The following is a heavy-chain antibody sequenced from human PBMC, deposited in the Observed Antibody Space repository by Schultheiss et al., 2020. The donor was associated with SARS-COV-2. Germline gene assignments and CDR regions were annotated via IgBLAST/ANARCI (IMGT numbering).Heavy chain of an antibody. V-gene: IGHV4-31*03. CDR3: ARGIEYCSGGSCYSGVLDY. D-gene: IGHD2-15*01. CDR2: IYYSGST. CDR1: GGSISSGGYY. J-gene: IGHJ4*02. Sequence: SQTLSLTCTVSGGSISSGGYYWSWIRQHPGKGLEWIGYIYYSGSTYYNPSLKSRVTISVDTSKNQFSLKLSSVTAADTAVYYCARGIEYCSGGSCYSGVLDYWGQGTLVTVSS.